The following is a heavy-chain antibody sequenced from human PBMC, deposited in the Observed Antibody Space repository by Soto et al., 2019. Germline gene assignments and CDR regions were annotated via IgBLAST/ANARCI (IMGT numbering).Heavy chain of an antibody. D-gene: IGHD6-6*01. CDR1: GFTFSTYW. J-gene: IGHJ6*02. CDR2: INGDETTV. Sequence: GGSLRLSCAASGFTFSTYWMHWVRQTPGEGLVWVSRINGDETTVNYADSVEGRFTISRDNAKNTLYLQMSSLRADDTAVYYCARGVPRVYGMDVWGQGTTVTVSS. V-gene: IGHV3-74*01. CDR3: ARGVPRVYGMDV.